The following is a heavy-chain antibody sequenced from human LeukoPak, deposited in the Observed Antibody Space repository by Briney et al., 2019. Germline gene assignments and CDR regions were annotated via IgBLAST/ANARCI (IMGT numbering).Heavy chain of an antibody. J-gene: IGHJ3*02. CDR1: GFTFSSYG. CDR2: ISGSGGNT. CDR3: ARSGRGGAFDI. D-gene: IGHD1-26*01. Sequence: GGSLRLSCAASGFTFSSYGMSWVRQAPGKGLEWVSAISGSGGNTFYGDSVKGRFTISGDNAKNTLYLQMNSLRAEDTAMYYCARSGRGGAFDIWGQGTMVTVSS. V-gene: IGHV3-23*01.